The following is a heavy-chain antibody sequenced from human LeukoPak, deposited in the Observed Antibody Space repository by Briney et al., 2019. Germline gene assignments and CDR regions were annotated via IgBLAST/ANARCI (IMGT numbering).Heavy chain of an antibody. V-gene: IGHV1-69*13. CDR2: IIPIFGAA. CDR1: GGTFSSYA. D-gene: IGHD3-16*01. Sequence: GASVKVSCKASGGTFSSYAISWVRQAPGQGLEWMGGIIPIFGAANYAQKFQGRVTITADESTSTAYMELSSLRSEDTAVYYCARGIALSSELTPSFDYWGQGTLVTVSS. J-gene: IGHJ4*02. CDR3: ARGIALSSELTPSFDY.